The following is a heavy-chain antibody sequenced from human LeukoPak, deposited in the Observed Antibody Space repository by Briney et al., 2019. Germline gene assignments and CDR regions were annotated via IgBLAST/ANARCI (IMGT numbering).Heavy chain of an antibody. V-gene: IGHV1-18*01. D-gene: IGHD1-26*01. J-gene: IGHJ6*03. Sequence: ASVKVSCKASGYTFTSYGISWVRQAPGQGLEWMGWISAYNGNTNYAQKLQGRVTMTTDTSTSTAYMELRGLRSDDTAVYYCARSGGSRISRVEWGPEGPVSDYYYYYMDVWGKGTTVTVSS. CDR2: ISAYNGNT. CDR3: ARSGGSRISRVEWGPEGPVSDYYYYYMDV. CDR1: GYTFTSYG.